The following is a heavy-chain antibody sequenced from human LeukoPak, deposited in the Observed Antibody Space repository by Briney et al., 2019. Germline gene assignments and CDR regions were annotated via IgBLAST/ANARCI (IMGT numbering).Heavy chain of an antibody. D-gene: IGHD3-10*01. CDR2: ISSSGSTI. Sequence: GGSLRLSCAASGFTFSDYYMSWIRQAPGKGLEWVSYISSSGSTIYYADSVKGRFTISRDNAKNSLYLQMNSLRAEDTAVYYCARDQNFRWFGELLSYYYGMDVWGQGTTVTVSS. J-gene: IGHJ6*02. CDR1: GFTFSDYY. CDR3: ARDQNFRWFGELLSYYYGMDV. V-gene: IGHV3-11*01.